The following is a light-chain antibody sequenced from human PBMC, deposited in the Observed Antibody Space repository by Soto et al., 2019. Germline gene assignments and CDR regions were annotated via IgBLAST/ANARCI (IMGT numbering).Light chain of an antibody. Sequence: SYELTQPPSVSVAPGQTARITCGGTNIGRKSVHWYQQKPGQAPVVVVYEVSKRPSGVPDRFSGSKSGNTASLTVSGLQAEDEADYYCSSYAGSNNLGVFGTGTKVTVL. CDR1: NIGRKS. V-gene: IGLV3-21*02. CDR3: SSYAGSNNLGV. J-gene: IGLJ1*01. CDR2: EVS.